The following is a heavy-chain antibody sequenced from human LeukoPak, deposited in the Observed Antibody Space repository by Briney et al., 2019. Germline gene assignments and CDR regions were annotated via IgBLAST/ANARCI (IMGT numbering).Heavy chain of an antibody. J-gene: IGHJ4*02. CDR2: IIVGSGAT. CDR3: AADLSNPRMGASYLNS. Sequence: SVKVSCKASGFTSTNFAVQWVRQARGQRLEWIGWIIVGSGATKCAQDFQERVTITRDLSTSTLYMELRSLTSEDTAVYYCAADLSNPRMGASYLNSWGQGTLVTVSS. CDR1: GFTSTNFA. D-gene: IGHD3-16*01. V-gene: IGHV1-58*01.